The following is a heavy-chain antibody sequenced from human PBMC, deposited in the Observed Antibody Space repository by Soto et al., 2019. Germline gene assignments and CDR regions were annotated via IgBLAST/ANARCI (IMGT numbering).Heavy chain of an antibody. D-gene: IGHD3-16*01. V-gene: IGHV3-23*01. CDR3: AKLGGLGY. J-gene: IGHJ4*02. Sequence: GGSLRLSCVGSRFSFSTYATSWVRQAPGEGLEWVSTISGSGGSTYYADSVRGRFTISRDNSKNTMYLQMNSLRAEDTAVYYCAKLGGLGYWGQGTLVTVS. CDR1: RFSFSTYA. CDR2: ISGSGGST.